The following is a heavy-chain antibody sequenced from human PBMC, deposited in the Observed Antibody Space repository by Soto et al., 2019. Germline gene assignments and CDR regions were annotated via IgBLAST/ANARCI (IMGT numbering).Heavy chain of an antibody. J-gene: IGHJ4*02. CDR3: AARYCTNGVCYYFDY. D-gene: IGHD2-8*01. Sequence: SDTLSLTCTVSGGSISSSNYYWGWIRQPPGKGLEWIGHMYYSGSTYYNPSLKSRVTISVDTSTNQFSLKLSSVTAADTAVYYCAARYCTNGVCYYFDYWGQGTLVTVSS. V-gene: IGHV4-39*01. CDR2: MYYSGST. CDR1: GGSISSSNYY.